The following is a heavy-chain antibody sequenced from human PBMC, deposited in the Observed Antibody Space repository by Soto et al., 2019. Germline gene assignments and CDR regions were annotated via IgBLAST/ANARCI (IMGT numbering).Heavy chain of an antibody. CDR1: GFTFSSYG. V-gene: IGHV3-30*18. CDR2: ISYDGTDK. Sequence: QVQLVESGGGVVQPGRSLRLSCAAYGFTFSSYGIHWVRQAPGKGLEWVALISYDGTDKYYADSVKGRFTISRDNSKNTLYLQMSSLGPEDTAVYYCVKERYAQLWLEEYGMDVCGQGTTVTV. J-gene: IGHJ6*02. D-gene: IGHD5-18*01. CDR3: VKERYAQLWLEEYGMDV.